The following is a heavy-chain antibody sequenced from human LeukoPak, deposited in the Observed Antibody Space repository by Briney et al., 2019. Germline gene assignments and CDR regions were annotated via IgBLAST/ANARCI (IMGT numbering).Heavy chain of an antibody. V-gene: IGHV6-1*01. CDR3: AGYFSFFGY. CDR1: GDSVSSDTTT. J-gene: IGHJ4*02. CDR2: TYYRSKWYN. Sequence: SQTLSLTCAISGDSVSSDTTTWNWIRRSPSRGLEWLGRTYYRSKWYNDYAVSVKSRITISPDTSKNQFSLQLNSVTPEDTAVYYCAGYFSFFGYWGQGTLVTVSS. D-gene: IGHD3-22*01.